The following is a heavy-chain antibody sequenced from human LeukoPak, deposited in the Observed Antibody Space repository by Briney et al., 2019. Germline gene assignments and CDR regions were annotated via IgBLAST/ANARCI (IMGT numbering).Heavy chain of an antibody. Sequence: GASVKVSCKVSGYTLTELSMHWVRQAPGKGLEWMGGFDPEDGETIYAQKFQGGVTMTEDTSTDTAYMELSSLRSEDTAVYYCATGESNPRAFDYWGQGTLVTVSS. D-gene: IGHD2/OR15-2a*01. CDR1: GYTLTELS. CDR2: FDPEDGET. J-gene: IGHJ4*02. V-gene: IGHV1-24*01. CDR3: ATGESNPRAFDY.